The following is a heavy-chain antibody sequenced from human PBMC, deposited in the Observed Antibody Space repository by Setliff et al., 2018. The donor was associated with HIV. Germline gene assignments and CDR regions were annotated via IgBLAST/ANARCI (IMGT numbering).Heavy chain of an antibody. CDR2: ISYSSTYI. Sequence: GGSLRLSCAASGFTFSTYTMNWVRQAPGKGLEWVSSISYSSTYIYYADSVKGRFTISRDNAKNSLYLQMNSLRAEDTAVYYCAKEAIYVGYVDYWGQGTLVTVSS. D-gene: IGHD3-16*01. CDR3: AKEAIYVGYVDY. J-gene: IGHJ4*02. CDR1: GFTFSTYT. V-gene: IGHV3-21*04.